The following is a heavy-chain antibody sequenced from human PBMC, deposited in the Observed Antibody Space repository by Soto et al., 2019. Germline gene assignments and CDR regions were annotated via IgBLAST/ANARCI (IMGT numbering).Heavy chain of an antibody. CDR3: ARGGSPSDY. CDR1: GFTFSSYS. Sequence: PGGSLRLSCAVSGFTFSSYSMNWVRQAPGKGLEWVSSISSSSSHIYYADSVKGRFTISRDNAKNSLYLQMNSLRAEDTAVYYCARGGSPSDYWGQGTLVTVSS. J-gene: IGHJ4*02. CDR2: ISSSSSHI. V-gene: IGHV3-21*01. D-gene: IGHD3-10*01.